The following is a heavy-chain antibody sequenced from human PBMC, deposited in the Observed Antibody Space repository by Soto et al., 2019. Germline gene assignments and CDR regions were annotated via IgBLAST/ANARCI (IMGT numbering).Heavy chain of an antibody. J-gene: IGHJ6*02. CDR2: IYYSGST. CDR1: GGSISSGDYY. V-gene: IGHV4-30-4*01. Sequence: SETRSLTCTVSGGSISSGDYYWSWIRQPPGKGLEWIGYIYYSGSTYYNPSLKSRVTISVDTSKNQFSLKLSSVTAADTAVYYCARYDFWSAPHAAYYYGMDVWGQGTTVTVSS. D-gene: IGHD3-3*01. CDR3: ARYDFWSAPHAAYYYGMDV.